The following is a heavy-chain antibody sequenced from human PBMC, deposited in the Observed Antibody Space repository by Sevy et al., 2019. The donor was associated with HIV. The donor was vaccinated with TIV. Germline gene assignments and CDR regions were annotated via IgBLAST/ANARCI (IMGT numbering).Heavy chain of an antibody. J-gene: IGHJ6*02. V-gene: IGHV4-59*08. CDR2: VHSSGST. Sequence: SETLSLTCTVSGGSISSYHWSWIRQPPGKGLEWIACVHSSGSTNYNPSLKSRVTISVDTSRNQFSLKLTSVIAADTAVYFCARHLAVGTSCMDVWGQGTTVTVSS. D-gene: IGHD1-26*01. CDR1: GGSISSYH. CDR3: ARHLAVGTSCMDV.